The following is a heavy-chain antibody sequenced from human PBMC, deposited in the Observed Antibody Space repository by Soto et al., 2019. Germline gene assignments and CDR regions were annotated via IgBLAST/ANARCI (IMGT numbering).Heavy chain of an antibody. Sequence: GGSLRLSCVASGVIFGSYAMSWVRLAPGKGLEWVSSIGPNGGSTYYADSVKGRFTSSRDNFENTLYLQMNSLRAEDTALYYCAKLYYYDSTGFFRYFDQWGQGTLVTVSS. CDR3: AKLYYYDSTGFFRYFDQ. J-gene: IGHJ4*02. CDR1: GVIFGSYA. CDR2: IGPNGGST. V-gene: IGHV3-23*01. D-gene: IGHD3-22*01.